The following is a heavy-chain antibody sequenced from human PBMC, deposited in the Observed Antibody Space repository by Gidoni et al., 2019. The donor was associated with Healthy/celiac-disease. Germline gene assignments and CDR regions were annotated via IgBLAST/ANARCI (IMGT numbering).Heavy chain of an antibody. CDR2: ISGSVGST. CDR3: AKDVYSSGGRDDY. J-gene: IGHJ4*02. D-gene: IGHD6-19*01. V-gene: IGHV3-23*01. Sequence: EVQLLESGGGLVQPGGSVRLCGAASGFTFSSYAMIWVRQAPGKGLEGVSAISGSVGSTSYADSGKGRFTISRDNSKNTLYLQMNSLRAEDTAVYYCAKDVYSSGGRDDYWGQGTLVTVSS. CDR1: GFTFSSYA.